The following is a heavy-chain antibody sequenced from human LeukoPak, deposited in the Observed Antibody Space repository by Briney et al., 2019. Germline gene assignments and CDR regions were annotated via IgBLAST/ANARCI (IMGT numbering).Heavy chain of an antibody. CDR3: AREPSGYHNT. Sequence: GGSLRLSCAASGFTFSSYSMNWVRQAPGEGLEWVSSISSSSSYIYYADSVKGRFTISRDNAKNSLYLQMNSLRVEDTAVYYCAREPSGYHNTGGQGTLVTVSS. V-gene: IGHV3-21*01. CDR2: ISSSSSYI. J-gene: IGHJ4*02. CDR1: GFTFSSYS. D-gene: IGHD5-12*01.